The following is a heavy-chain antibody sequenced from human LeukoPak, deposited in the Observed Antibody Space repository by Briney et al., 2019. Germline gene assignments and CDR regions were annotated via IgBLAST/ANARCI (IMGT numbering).Heavy chain of an antibody. Sequence: SETLSLTCAVSGGSLSGGAYSWSWIRQPPGKGLEWIGYIYHSGSTSYNPSLESRVTISVDRSKNQFSLNLSSVTAADTALYYCARGYYDSSGYSRTYYFDVWGQGTLVTVSS. D-gene: IGHD3-22*01. CDR2: IYHSGST. CDR1: GGSLSGGAYS. V-gene: IGHV4-30-2*01. J-gene: IGHJ4*02. CDR3: ARGYYDSSGYSRTYYFDV.